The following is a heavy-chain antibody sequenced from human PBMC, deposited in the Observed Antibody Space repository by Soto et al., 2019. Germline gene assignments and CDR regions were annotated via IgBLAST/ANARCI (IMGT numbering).Heavy chain of an antibody. CDR3: ARALGQLQSSSWYDEDKEFDY. CDR2: ISGGGDAT. CDR1: GFTFGNYA. Sequence: PGGSLRLSCAASGFTFGNYAFSWVRQAPGKGLEWVSVISGGGDATYYPDSVKGRFTTSRDNSKNTLYLQMNSLRAEDTAVYYCARALGQLQSSSWYDEDKEFDYWGQGTLVTVSS. J-gene: IGHJ4*02. V-gene: IGHV3-23*01. D-gene: IGHD6-13*01.